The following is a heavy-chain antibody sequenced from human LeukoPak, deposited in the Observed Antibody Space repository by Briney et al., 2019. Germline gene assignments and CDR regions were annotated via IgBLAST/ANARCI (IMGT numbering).Heavy chain of an antibody. J-gene: IGHJ4*02. CDR3: AAKLDTYYYDSSGYYYFDY. CDR2: IMHVFGKA. CDR1: GGAFTSYA. V-gene: IGHV1-69*06. D-gene: IGHD3-22*01. Sequence: GASVKVSCKASGGAFTSYAFSWVRQAPGQGLEWMGGIMHVFGKANYAQKFQGRVTITADKSTSTAYMELRSLRSEDTAVYYCAAKLDTYYYDSSGYYYFDYWGQGTLVTVSS.